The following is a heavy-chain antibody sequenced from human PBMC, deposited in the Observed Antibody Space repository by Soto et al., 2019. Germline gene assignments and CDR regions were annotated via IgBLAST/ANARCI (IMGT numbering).Heavy chain of an antibody. Sequence: QVQLVESGGGVVQPGRSLRLSCAASGFTFSSYAMHWVRQAPGKGLEWVAVISYGGSNKYYADSVKGRFTISRDNSKNTLYLQMNSLRAEDTAVYYCARGETISDYDFWSGYYTDYGMDVWGQGTTVTVSS. J-gene: IGHJ6*02. CDR3: ARGETISDYDFWSGYYTDYGMDV. V-gene: IGHV3-30-3*01. CDR2: ISYGGSNK. CDR1: GFTFSSYA. D-gene: IGHD3-3*01.